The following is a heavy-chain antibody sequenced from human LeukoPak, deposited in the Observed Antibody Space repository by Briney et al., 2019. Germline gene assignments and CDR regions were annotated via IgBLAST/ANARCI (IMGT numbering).Heavy chain of an antibody. Sequence: SETLSLTCAVYGGSFSGYYWSWIRQPPGKGLEWIGEINHSGSTNYNPSLKGRVTISVDTSKNQFSLKLSSVTAADTAVYYCARDRPPGDAFDIWGQGTMVTVSS. D-gene: IGHD1-14*01. CDR2: INHSGST. CDR3: ARDRPPGDAFDI. J-gene: IGHJ3*02. V-gene: IGHV4-34*01. CDR1: GGSFSGYY.